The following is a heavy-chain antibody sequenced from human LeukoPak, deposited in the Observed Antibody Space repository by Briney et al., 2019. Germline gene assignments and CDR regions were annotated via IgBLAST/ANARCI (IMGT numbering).Heavy chain of an antibody. Sequence: GGSLRLSCAASGFTFSSYWMHWVRHAPGKGLVWVSHINSDGSSTAYADSVKGRFTISRDNAKNTLYLQMNSLRAEDTAVYYCVRVKTTVNTLDYWGQGTLVTVSS. CDR1: GFTFSSYW. J-gene: IGHJ4*02. CDR2: INSDGSST. V-gene: IGHV3-74*01. CDR3: VRVKTTVNTLDY. D-gene: IGHD4-17*01.